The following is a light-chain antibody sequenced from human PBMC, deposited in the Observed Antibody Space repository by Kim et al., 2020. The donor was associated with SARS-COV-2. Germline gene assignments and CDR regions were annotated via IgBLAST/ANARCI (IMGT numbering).Light chain of an antibody. CDR1: KLGDKY. J-gene: IGLJ1*01. Sequence: SYELTQPPSVSVSPGQTASITCSGDKLGDKYACWYQQKPGQSPVLVIYQDNKRPSGIPERFSGSNSGNTATLTISGTQAMDEADYYCPAWDSSILYVFGT. CDR3: PAWDSSILYV. V-gene: IGLV3-1*01. CDR2: QDN.